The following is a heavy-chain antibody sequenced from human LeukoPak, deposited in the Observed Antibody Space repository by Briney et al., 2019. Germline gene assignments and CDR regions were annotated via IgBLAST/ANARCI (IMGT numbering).Heavy chain of an antibody. D-gene: IGHD2-2*01. CDR3: ARWAPSSTSRIDY. CDR2: IYYSGST. V-gene: IGHV4-31*03. J-gene: IGHJ4*02. CDR1: GGSISSGGYY. Sequence: SETLSLTCTVSGGSISSGGYYWSWIRQHPGKGLEWIGYIYYSGSTYYNPSLKSRVTISVDTSKNQFSLKLSSVTAADTAVYYCARWAPSSTSRIDYWGQGTLVTVSS.